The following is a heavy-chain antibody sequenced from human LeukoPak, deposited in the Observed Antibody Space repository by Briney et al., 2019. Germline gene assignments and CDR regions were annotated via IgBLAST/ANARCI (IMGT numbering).Heavy chain of an antibody. V-gene: IGHV1-8*01. D-gene: IGHD3-22*01. CDR3: ARGRFGYDSSGYYSGFDP. J-gene: IGHJ5*02. CDR1: GYTFTSYD. Sequence: ASVKVSCKASGYTFTSYDINWVRQATGQGLEWMGWMNPNSGNTGYAQKFQGRATMTRNTSISTAYMELSSLRSEDTAVYYCARGRFGYDSSGYYSGFDPWGQGTLVTVSS. CDR2: MNPNSGNT.